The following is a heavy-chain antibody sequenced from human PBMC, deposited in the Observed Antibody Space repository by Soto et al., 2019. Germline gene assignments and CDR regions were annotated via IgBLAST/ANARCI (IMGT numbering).Heavy chain of an antibody. CDR1: GYTFTSYD. CDR2: MNPNSGNT. J-gene: IGHJ4*02. D-gene: IGHD1-20*01. Sequence: GASVKVSCKASGYTFTSYDINWVRQATGQGLEWMGWMNPNSGNTGYAQKFQGRVTMTRNTSIRTAYMELSSLRSEDTAVYYCARGIKGTGITGTLVYYFDYCGQGTLVTVYS. V-gene: IGHV1-8*01. CDR3: ARGIKGTGITGTLVYYFDY.